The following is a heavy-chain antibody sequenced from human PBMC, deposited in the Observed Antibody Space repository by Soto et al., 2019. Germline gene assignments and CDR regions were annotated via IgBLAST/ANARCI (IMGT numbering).Heavy chain of an antibody. CDR3: ARDAGNWVNWYFDL. V-gene: IGHV1-18*01. CDR2: ISAYNGNT. CDR1: GYTFTSYG. Sequence: ASVKVSCKASGYTFTSYGISWVRQAPGQGLEWMGWISAYNGNTNYAQKLQGRVTMTTDTSTSTAYMELRSLRSDDTAVYYCARDAGNWVNWYFDLWGRGTLVTVSS. J-gene: IGHJ2*01. D-gene: IGHD7-27*01.